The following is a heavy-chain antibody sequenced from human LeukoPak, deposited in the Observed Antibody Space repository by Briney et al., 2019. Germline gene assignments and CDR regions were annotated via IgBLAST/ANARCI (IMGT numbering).Heavy chain of an antibody. Sequence: PSETLSLTCTVSGGSISSSSYYWGWIRQPPGKGLEWIGSIYYSGSTYYNPSLKSRVTLSVDTSKNQFSLKLSSVTAADTAVYYCARTPDYYDSSGYNYWGQGTLVTVSS. J-gene: IGHJ4*02. D-gene: IGHD3-22*01. CDR1: GGSISSSSYY. CDR2: IYYSGST. CDR3: ARTPDYYDSSGYNY. V-gene: IGHV4-39*07.